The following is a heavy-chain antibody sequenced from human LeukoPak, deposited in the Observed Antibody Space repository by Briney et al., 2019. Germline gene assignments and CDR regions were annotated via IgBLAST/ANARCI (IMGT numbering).Heavy chain of an antibody. CDR2: IYYSGST. CDR3: ARPGEQQLVEGFDY. J-gene: IGHJ4*02. D-gene: IGHD6-13*01. Sequence: SETLSLTCTVSGGSISSSSYYWGWIRQPPGKGLEWIGSIYYSGSTYYNPSLKSRVTISADTSKNQFSLKLSSVTAADTAVYYCARPGEQQLVEGFDYWGQGTLVTVSS. V-gene: IGHV4-39*01. CDR1: GGSISSSSYY.